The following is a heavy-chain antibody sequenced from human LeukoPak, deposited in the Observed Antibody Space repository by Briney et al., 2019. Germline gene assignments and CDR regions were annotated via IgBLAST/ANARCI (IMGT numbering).Heavy chain of an antibody. V-gene: IGHV5-10-1*01. J-gene: IGHJ4*02. CDR1: GYSFTSYW. Sequence: GESLQISCQGSGYSFTSYWISWVRQMPGKGLEWMGRIDPSDSYTNYSPSFQGHVAISADKSISTAYLQWSSLKASDTAMYYCARYRGDGYTVDYWGQGTLVTVSS. D-gene: IGHD5-24*01. CDR3: ARYRGDGYTVDY. CDR2: IDPSDSYT.